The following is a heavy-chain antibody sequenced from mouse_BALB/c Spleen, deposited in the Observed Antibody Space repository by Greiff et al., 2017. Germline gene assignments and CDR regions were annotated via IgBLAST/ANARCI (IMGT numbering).Heavy chain of an antibody. CDR3: ARNLLRTMDY. V-gene: IGHV5-12-2*01. D-gene: IGHD1-1*01. CDR1: GFTFSSYT. CDR2: ISNGGGST. Sequence: EVHLVESGGGLVQPGGSLKLSCAASGFTFSSYTMSWVRQTPEKRLEWVAYISNGGGSTYYPDTVKGRFTISRDNAKNTLYLQMSSLKSEDTAMYYCARNLLRTMDYWGQGTSVTVSS. J-gene: IGHJ4*01.